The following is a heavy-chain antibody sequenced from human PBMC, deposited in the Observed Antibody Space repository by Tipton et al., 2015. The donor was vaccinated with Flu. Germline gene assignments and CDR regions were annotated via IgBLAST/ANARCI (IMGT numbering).Heavy chain of an antibody. CDR1: DDSITSYY. D-gene: IGHD3-16*01. CDR3: ARARAPYYYYAMDV. V-gene: IGHV4-59*01. Sequence: LRLSCTVSDDSITSYYWSWIRQPPGKGLEWIGYIYDTVTSNYNPSLKSRLTISVDSSKNQLSLKLTSVTAADTAVYYCARARAPYYYYAMDVWGQGTTVTVSS. J-gene: IGHJ6*02. CDR2: IYDTVTS.